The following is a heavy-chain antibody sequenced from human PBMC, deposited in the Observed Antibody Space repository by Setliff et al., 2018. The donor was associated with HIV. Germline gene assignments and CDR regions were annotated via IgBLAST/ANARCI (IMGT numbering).Heavy chain of an antibody. CDR1: DDSFSNYD. V-gene: IGHV4-4*09. D-gene: IGHD2-15*01. CDR2: ISSSGTT. J-gene: IGHJ4*02. Sequence: ETLSLTCVVSDDSFSNYDWTWIRQPPGKALQWIGYISSSGTTNYNPPLRSRVTISIETSNTHFSLWLRSVTAADTATYFCARLGRAIDDGGSSLRLDFWGQGMLVTVSS. CDR3: ARLGRAIDDGGSSLRLDF.